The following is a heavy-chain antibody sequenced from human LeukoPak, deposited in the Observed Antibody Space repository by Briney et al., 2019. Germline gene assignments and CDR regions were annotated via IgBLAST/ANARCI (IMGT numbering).Heavy chain of an antibody. V-gene: IGHV1-18*01. Sequence: ASVKVSCKASGYTFTSYGISWVRQAPGQGLEWIGWISAYNGNTNYAQKLQGRVTMTTYTSTSTAYMELRSLRSDDTAVYYCARSTPRGGWLVQRSSFDSWGQGTPVTVSS. CDR3: ARSTPRGGWLVQRSSFDS. CDR2: ISAYNGNT. D-gene: IGHD6-19*01. J-gene: IGHJ4*02. CDR1: GYTFTSYG.